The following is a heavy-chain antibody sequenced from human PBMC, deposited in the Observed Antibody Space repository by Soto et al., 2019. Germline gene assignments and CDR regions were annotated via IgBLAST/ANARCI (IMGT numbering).Heavy chain of an antibody. Sequence: EGQLVESGGGLVQPGGSLRLSWAASGCMFSAYWMSWVRQAPGKWLEGVANIHGDGGKIYYVASVQGRFTISRDNAKRSVYRQMNSLRAEDTAVYYSARDFDGGYTYGPEDNWGQGALVDVSS. D-gene: IGHD5-18*01. V-gene: IGHV3-7*01. CDR1: GCMFSAYW. CDR2: IHGDGGKI. J-gene: IGHJ4*02. CDR3: ARDFDGGYTYGPEDN.